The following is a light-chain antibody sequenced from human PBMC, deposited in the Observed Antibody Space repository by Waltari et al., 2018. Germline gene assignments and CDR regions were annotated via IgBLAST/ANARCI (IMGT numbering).Light chain of an antibody. J-gene: IGKJ4*01. CDR2: GAS. Sequence: IVLTLSPGTLSLSPGKRATLSCRAGQSVSSGYLAWYQQKHGQAPRLLIYGASSRATGIPDRFSGSGSGTDFTLTINRLEPEDSGVYYCQQYGSSPPLTFGGGTKVEI. V-gene: IGKV3-20*01. CDR3: QQYGSSPPLT. CDR1: QSVSSGY.